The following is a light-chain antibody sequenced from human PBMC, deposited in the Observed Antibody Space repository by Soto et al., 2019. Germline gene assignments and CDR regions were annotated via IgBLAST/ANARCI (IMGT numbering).Light chain of an antibody. J-gene: IGLJ1*01. CDR1: SSDVGSYNL. V-gene: IGLV2-23*01. Sequence: SVLTRPASVSASPGQSITIPCTGTSSDVGSYNLVSWFQQHPGKVPKLLIYEGTKRPSGPSDRFSGSKSGTTASLTISGLQAEDEAHYYCYSYAGENLYVFGTGTKVTVL. CDR2: EGT. CDR3: YSYAGENLYV.